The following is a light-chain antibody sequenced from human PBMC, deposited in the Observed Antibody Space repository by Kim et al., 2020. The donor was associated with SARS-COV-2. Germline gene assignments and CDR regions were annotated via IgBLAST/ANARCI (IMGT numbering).Light chain of an antibody. V-gene: IGLV2-14*04. J-gene: IGLJ3*02. CDR3: SSYTSSSTV. Sequence: PGQSITLSCTGTSSDVGGYNYVSWYQQHPGKAPKLMIYDVSKRPSGVSNRFSGSKSGNTASLTISGLQAEDEADYYCSSYTSSSTVFGGGTQLTVL. CDR1: SSDVGGYNY. CDR2: DVS.